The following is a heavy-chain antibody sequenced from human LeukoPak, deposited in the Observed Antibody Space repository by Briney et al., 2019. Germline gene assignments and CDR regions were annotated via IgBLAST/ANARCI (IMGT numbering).Heavy chain of an antibody. CDR1: GYSISSGYY. V-gene: IGHV4-38-2*01. J-gene: IGHJ5*02. CDR3: ARGLAAAGKRRFDP. Sequence: SETLSLTCAVSGYSISSGYYWGWIRQPPGKGLEWIGSIYHSGSTYYNPSLKSRVTISVDTSKNQFSLKLSSVTAADTAVYYCARGLAAAGKRRFDPWGQGTLVTVSS. CDR2: IYHSGST. D-gene: IGHD6-13*01.